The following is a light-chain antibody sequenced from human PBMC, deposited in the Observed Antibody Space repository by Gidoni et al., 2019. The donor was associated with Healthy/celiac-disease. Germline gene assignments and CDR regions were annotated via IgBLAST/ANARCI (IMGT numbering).Light chain of an antibody. V-gene: IGKV3-11*01. CDR2: YAS. Sequence: EIVLTQSPANLSLSQGARVTLSCRASQSVSSYLAWYQHKPGHAPRLLIFYASNRATGIPARFSGSGSETDFTLTISSLEPEDFADYYCQQRTNFLTFGGGTKVEIK. CDR1: QSVSSY. J-gene: IGKJ4*01. CDR3: QQRTNFLT.